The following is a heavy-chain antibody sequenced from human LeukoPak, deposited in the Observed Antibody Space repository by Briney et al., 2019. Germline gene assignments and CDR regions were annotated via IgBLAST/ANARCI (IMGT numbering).Heavy chain of an antibody. V-gene: IGHV3-30-3*01. CDR3: ARELYYYYYGMDV. CDR2: ISYDGSNK. CDR1: GFTFSSYA. Sequence: GGSLRLSCAASGFTFSSYAMHWVRQAPGKGLEWVAVISYDGSNKYYADSVKGRFTISRDNSKNTLYLQRNSLRAEDTAVYYCARELYYYYYGMDVWGQGTTVTVSS. J-gene: IGHJ6*02.